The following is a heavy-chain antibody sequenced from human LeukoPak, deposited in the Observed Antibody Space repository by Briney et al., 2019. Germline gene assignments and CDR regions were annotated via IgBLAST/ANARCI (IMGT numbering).Heavy chain of an antibody. J-gene: IGHJ6*03. CDR3: ARFKYVAPAALWRPGYMDV. D-gene: IGHD2-2*01. V-gene: IGHV4-34*01. CDR1: GGSFSGYY. Sequence: KSSETLSLTCAVYGGSFSGYYWSWIRQPPGKGLEWIGEINHSGSTNYNPSLKSRVTISVDTSKNQFSLKLSSVTAADTAVYYCARFKYVAPAALWRPGYMDVWGKGTSVTVSS. CDR2: INHSGST.